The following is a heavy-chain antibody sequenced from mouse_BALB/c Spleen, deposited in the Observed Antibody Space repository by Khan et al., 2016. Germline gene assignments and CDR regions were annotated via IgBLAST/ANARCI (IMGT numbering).Heavy chain of an antibody. J-gene: IGHJ4*01. D-gene: IGHD2-14*01. CDR3: ARTLRYDGGGYAMDY. Sequence: QVQLKQSGAELARPGASVKLSCKASGYTFTSYWMQWVKQRPGQGLEWIGAIYPGDDDTRYTQTFKGQATLTADKSSSTAYMQLSSLASEDSAVYYCARTLRYDGGGYAMDYGGQGTSVTVSS. CDR2: IYPGDDDT. CDR1: GYTFTSYW. V-gene: IGHV1-87*01.